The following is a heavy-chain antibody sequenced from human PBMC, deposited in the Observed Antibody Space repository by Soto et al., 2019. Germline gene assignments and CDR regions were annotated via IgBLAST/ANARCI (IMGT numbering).Heavy chain of an antibody. D-gene: IGHD5-12*01. J-gene: IGHJ6*02. V-gene: IGHV1-46*03. CDR3: ARDFVDIVATMMRYYYYGMDV. CDR2: INPSGGST. CDR1: GYTFTSYY. Sequence: ASVKVSCKASGYTFTSYYMHWLRQAPGQGLEWMGIINPSGGSTSYAQKFQGRVTMTRDTSTSTVYMELSSLRSEDTAVYYCARDFVDIVATMMRYYYYGMDVWGQGTTVTVSS.